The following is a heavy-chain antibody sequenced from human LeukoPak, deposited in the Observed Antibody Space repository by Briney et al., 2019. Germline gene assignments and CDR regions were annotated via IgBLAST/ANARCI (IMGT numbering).Heavy chain of an antibody. D-gene: IGHD4-23*01. CDR2: TYYRSKWYN. Sequence: PSQTLSLTCAISGDSVSSNSAAWNWIRQSPSRGLEWLGRTYYRSKWYNDYAVSVKSRITINPDTSKNQFSLKLSSVTAADTAVYYCARRRWTTVVTSFDYWGQGTLVTVSS. V-gene: IGHV6-1*01. J-gene: IGHJ4*02. CDR3: ARRRWTTVVTSFDY. CDR1: GDSVSSNSAA.